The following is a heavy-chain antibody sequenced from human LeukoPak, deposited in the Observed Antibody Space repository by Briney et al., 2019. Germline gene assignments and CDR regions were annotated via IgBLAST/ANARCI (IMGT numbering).Heavy chain of an antibody. CDR3: ASRSGSTPYYFDY. CDR2: INTYNGKT. D-gene: IGHD3-3*01. V-gene: IGHV1-18*01. CDR1: GYTFTSQG. J-gene: IGHJ4*02. Sequence: ASVKVSCKASGYTFTSQGISWVRQALGQGLEWMGWINTYNGKTNYAQNLQGRVTMTTDTSTTTAYMELRSLRSDDTAVYYCASRSGSTPYYFDYWGQGTLVTISS.